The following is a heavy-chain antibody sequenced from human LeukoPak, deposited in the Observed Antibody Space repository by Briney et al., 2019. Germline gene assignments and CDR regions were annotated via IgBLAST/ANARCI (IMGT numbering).Heavy chain of an antibody. CDR2: IRGNSGST. V-gene: IGHV3-21*01. CDR3: ARVGDTAMGPVIDY. CDR1: GFTFSIYA. J-gene: IGHJ4*02. D-gene: IGHD5-18*01. Sequence: GGSLRLSCAASGFTFSIYAMSWVRQAPGKGLEWVSVIRGNSGSTYYADSVKGRFTISRDNAKNSLYLQMNSLRAEDTAVYCCARVGDTAMGPVIDYWGQGTLVTVSS.